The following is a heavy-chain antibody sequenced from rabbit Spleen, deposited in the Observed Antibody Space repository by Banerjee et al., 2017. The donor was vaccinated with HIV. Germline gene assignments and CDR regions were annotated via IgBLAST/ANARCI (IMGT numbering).Heavy chain of an antibody. CDR2: IDAGSSGFT. V-gene: IGHV1S40*01. J-gene: IGHJ6*01. D-gene: IGHD1-1*01. CDR1: GVSFSGDSY. CDR3: ARDTSSSFSSYGMDL. Sequence: QSLEESGGDLVKPGASLTLACIASGVSFSGDSYICWVRQAPGKGLEWIACIDAGSSGFTYFASWAKGRFTISKTSSTTVTLQMTSLTAADTATYFCARDTSSSFSSYGMDLWGQGTLVTVS.